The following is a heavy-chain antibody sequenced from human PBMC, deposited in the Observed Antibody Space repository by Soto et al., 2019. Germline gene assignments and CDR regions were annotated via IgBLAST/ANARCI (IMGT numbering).Heavy chain of an antibody. D-gene: IGHD6-19*01. CDR2: ISHDATTA. Sequence: QVQLVESGGGVVQPGRSLTLSCAASGFTFSDYGMHWVRQAPGKRPEWVGVISHDATTAYYGDFVRGRLTITRDNSRSTLYLQLNSLRTEDTAVYFCAKEPTKYTSGWYFDDWGQGTLVTVSS. V-gene: IGHV3-30*18. J-gene: IGHJ4*02. CDR1: GFTFSDYG. CDR3: AKEPTKYTSGWYFDD.